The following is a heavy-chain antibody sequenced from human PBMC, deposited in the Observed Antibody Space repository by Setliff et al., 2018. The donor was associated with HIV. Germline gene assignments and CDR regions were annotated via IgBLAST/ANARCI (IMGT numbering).Heavy chain of an antibody. Sequence: ASVKVSCKAFGYTFTDYYIHWVRQAPGKGLEWMGGFDPDDGETVYAQQFQGRVTMTEDTSTDTAYMELTSLRSEDTAMYYCAPVSSGWFDPWGQGTLVTVSS. D-gene: IGHD6-25*01. CDR3: APVSSGWFDP. CDR1: GYTFTDYY. J-gene: IGHJ5*02. CDR2: FDPDDGET. V-gene: IGHV1-24*01.